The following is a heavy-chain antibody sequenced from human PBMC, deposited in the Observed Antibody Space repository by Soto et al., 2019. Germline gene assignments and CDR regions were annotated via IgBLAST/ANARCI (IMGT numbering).Heavy chain of an antibody. CDR3: AKEGSGSLYYYYGMDV. CDR2: ISYDGSNK. D-gene: IGHD6-13*01. Sequence: VQLVESGGGVVQPGRSLRLSCAASGFTFSSYGMHWVRQAPGKGLEWVAVISYDGSNKYYADSVKGRFTISRDNSKNTLYLQINSLRAEDTAVYYCAKEGSGSLYYYYGMDVWGQGTTVTVSS. CDR1: GFTFSSYG. V-gene: IGHV3-30*18. J-gene: IGHJ6*02.